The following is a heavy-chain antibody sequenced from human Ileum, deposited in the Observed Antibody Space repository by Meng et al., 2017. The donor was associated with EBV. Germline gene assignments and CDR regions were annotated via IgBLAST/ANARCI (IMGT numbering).Heavy chain of an antibody. Sequence: ARLQESGPGPVKPSETLSLTCAVSGGSISTGDWWSWVRQPPGKGLEWIGETSHGGSTNYSPSLKSRVTISLDKSKNQLSLKLNSVTAADTAVYYCASSDYYRSDYWGQGTLVTVSS. CDR2: TSHGGST. V-gene: IGHV4-4*02. CDR1: GGSISTGDW. D-gene: IGHD3-22*01. CDR3: ASSDYYRSDY. J-gene: IGHJ4*02.